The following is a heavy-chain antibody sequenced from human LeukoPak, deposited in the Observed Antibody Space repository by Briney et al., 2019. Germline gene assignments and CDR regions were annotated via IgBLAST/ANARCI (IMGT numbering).Heavy chain of an antibody. CDR3: AREQEAYGDAAGPIDY. CDR2: INPSGVST. V-gene: IGHV1-46*01. CDR1: GYTFTRYY. J-gene: IGHJ4*01. D-gene: IGHD4-17*01. Sequence: ASVKISCKASGYTFTRYYMHWVRQAPGHGLEWIGIINPSGVSTSSAQKIQGRVNMTRDMSTSTVYMELSSLRSEDTAVYYCAREQEAYGDAAGPIDYWGQETLVTVSS.